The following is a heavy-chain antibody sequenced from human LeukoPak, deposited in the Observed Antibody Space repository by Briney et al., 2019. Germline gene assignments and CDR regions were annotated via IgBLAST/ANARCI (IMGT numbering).Heavy chain of an antibody. Sequence: GGSLRLSCAASGFTFSNAWMNWVRQAPGKGLEWVGRIKSKTDGGTTDYAAPVKGRFTISRDDSKNTLYLQMNSLKTEDTAVYYCAREADSSGWSEFDYWGQGTLVTVSS. CDR2: IKSKTDGGTT. CDR3: AREADSSGWSEFDY. V-gene: IGHV3-15*07. CDR1: GFTFSNAW. J-gene: IGHJ4*02. D-gene: IGHD6-19*01.